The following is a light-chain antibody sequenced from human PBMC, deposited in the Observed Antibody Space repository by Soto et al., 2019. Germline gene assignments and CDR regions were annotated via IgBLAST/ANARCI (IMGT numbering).Light chain of an antibody. J-gene: IGKJ1*01. CDR1: QSVLYSSNNKNY. CDR3: QQSDSWPRT. CDR2: WAS. Sequence: DIVMTQSPDSLAVSLGERATINCKSSQSVLYSSNNKNYLAWYQQKPGQPPKLLIYWASTRESGVPDRFSGSGSGTDFTLTISSLQAEDVAVYYCQQSDSWPRTFGQGTKVEIK. V-gene: IGKV4-1*01.